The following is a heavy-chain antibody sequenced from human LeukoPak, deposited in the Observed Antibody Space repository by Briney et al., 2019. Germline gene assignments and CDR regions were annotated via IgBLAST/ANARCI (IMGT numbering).Heavy chain of an antibody. Sequence: PGGSLRLSCVGSRFTFSLYTIHWVRQGPGKGLEWVAATSHDGGINYYADSAKGRFTISRDNSKNTLYLQMNSLRAEDTAVYFCARDPAPEWLAYYFDFWGQGTLVTVSS. V-gene: IGHV3-30*04. CDR2: TSHDGGIN. CDR1: RFTFSLYT. D-gene: IGHD6-19*01. J-gene: IGHJ4*02. CDR3: ARDPAPEWLAYYFDF.